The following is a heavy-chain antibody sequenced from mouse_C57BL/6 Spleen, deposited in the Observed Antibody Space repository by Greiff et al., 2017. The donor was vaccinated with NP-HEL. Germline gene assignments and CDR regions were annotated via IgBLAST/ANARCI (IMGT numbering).Heavy chain of an antibody. D-gene: IGHD2-4*01. J-gene: IGHJ3*01. Sequence: EVQLQQSGPELVKPGASVKMSCKASGYTFTDYNMHWVKQSHGKSLEWIGYINPNNGGTSYNQKFKGKATLTVNKSSSTAYMELRSLTSDDSAVYYCAPICYDYREFAYWGQGTLVTVSA. V-gene: IGHV1-22*01. CDR2: INPNNGGT. CDR3: APICYDYREFAY. CDR1: GYTFTDYN.